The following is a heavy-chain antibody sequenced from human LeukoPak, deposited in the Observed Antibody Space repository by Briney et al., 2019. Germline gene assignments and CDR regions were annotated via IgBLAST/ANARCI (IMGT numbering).Heavy chain of an antibody. Sequence: SGGSLRLSCAASGFTFSSYSMNWVRQAPGKGLEWVSSISSSSSYIYYADSVKGRFTISRDNARNSLYLQMNSLRAEDTAVYYCVGDDILTGYYSPGFIDYWGQGTLVTVSS. J-gene: IGHJ4*02. V-gene: IGHV3-21*01. CDR3: VGDDILTGYYSPGFIDY. D-gene: IGHD3-9*01. CDR2: ISSSSSYI. CDR1: GFTFSSYS.